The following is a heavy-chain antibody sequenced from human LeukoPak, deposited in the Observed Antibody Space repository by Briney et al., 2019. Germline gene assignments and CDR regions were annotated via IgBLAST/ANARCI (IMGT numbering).Heavy chain of an antibody. V-gene: IGHV3-23*01. CDR2: ISGSGGNT. CDR1: GFTFISYA. J-gene: IGHJ4*02. Sequence: GGSLRLSCAASGFTFISYAMSWVRQAPGKGLGWVSTISGSGGNTYYADSVKGRFTISRDDSDNTLYRQMNSLRAEDTAVYYCAKSGLHRFDYWGQGTLVTVSS. D-gene: IGHD2-15*01. CDR3: AKSGLHRFDY.